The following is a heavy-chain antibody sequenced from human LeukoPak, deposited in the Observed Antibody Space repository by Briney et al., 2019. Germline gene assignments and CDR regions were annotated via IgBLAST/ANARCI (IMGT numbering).Heavy chain of an antibody. CDR1: GGSISSSSYC. CDR3: ASLVGATGYFDY. V-gene: IGHV4-39*07. D-gene: IGHD1-26*01. J-gene: IGHJ4*02. Sequence: SETLSLTCTVSGGSISSSSYCWGWIRQPPGKGLEWIGSIYYSGSTYYNPSFKSRVTISVDTSKNQFSLKLSSVTAADTAAYYCASLVGATGYFDYWGQGTLVTVSS. CDR2: IYYSGST.